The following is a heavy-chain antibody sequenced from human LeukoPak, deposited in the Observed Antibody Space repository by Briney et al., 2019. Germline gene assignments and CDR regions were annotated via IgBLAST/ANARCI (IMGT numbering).Heavy chain of an antibody. J-gene: IGHJ4*02. CDR2: ISRSSGLT. D-gene: IGHD1/OR15-1a*01. CDR3: AKPNKKNIGLGVVFDL. CDR1: GFTFSDFA. V-gene: IGHV3-23*01. Sequence: GGSLRLSCAASGFTFSDFAMTWVRQVPGKGLEWVSGISRSSGLTYYADSVKGRFTISRDNRNSTLSLEMISLRVEDTAIYYCAKPNKKNIGLGVVFDLWGQGTLVTVSS.